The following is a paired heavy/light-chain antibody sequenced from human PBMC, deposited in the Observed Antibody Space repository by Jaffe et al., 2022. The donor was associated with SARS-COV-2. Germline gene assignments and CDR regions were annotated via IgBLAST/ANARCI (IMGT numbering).Heavy chain of an antibody. CDR2: TYVGDSADT. V-gene: IGHV5-51*01. J-gene: IGHJ4*02. CDR3: ARSAWEFFDPLYIDY. CDR1: GYTLDKDW. D-gene: IGHD3-10*01. Sequence: EVQLVQSGAEVKKPGESLKISCKASGYTLDKDWIAWVRQTPGKGLEWMGVTYVGDSADTRYSPSFQGQVTISTDTSINTAYLQWSSLKTSDTAMYYCARSAWEFFDPLYIDYWGQGTLVTVSS.
Light chain of an antibody. V-gene: IGKV4-1*01. CDR2: WAS. J-gene: IGKJ1*01. CDR3: QQYYAIPQT. Sequence: DIVMTQSPDSLAVSLGERATINCKSSQNLFHSSDIRNYLAWYQQKPGQPPKLLISWASTRESGVPDRFSGSGSGTDFALTVNSLQAEDVAVYYCQQYYAIPQTFGQGTKVEIK. CDR1: QNLFHSSDIRNY.